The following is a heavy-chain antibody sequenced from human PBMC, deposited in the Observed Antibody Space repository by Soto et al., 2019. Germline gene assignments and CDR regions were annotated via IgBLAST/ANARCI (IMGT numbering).Heavy chain of an antibody. V-gene: IGHV1-46*01. CDR3: ARDRGIVGATSYYYGMDV. Sequence: ASVKVSCKASGYTFTSYYMHWVRQAPGQGLEWMGIINPSGGSTSYAQKFQGRVTMTRDTSTSTVYMELSSLRSEDTAVYYCARDRGIVGATSYYYGMDVWGQGTTVTVSS. D-gene: IGHD1-26*01. J-gene: IGHJ6*02. CDR1: GYTFTSYY. CDR2: INPSGGST.